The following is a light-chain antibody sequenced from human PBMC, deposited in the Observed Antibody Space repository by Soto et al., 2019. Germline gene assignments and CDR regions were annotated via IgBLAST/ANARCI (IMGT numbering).Light chain of an antibody. CDR1: SSNIGAGYD. V-gene: IGLV1-40*01. CDR2: ENS. Sequence: QSVLTQPPSVSGAPGRKVTISCTGSSSNIGAGYDVHWYQQLPGTAPKLLIFENSDRPSGVPDRFSGSKSGTSASLAIFGLQAEDEADYYCHTYDSSLSGFVFGSGTKVTVL. J-gene: IGLJ1*01. CDR3: HTYDSSLSGFV.